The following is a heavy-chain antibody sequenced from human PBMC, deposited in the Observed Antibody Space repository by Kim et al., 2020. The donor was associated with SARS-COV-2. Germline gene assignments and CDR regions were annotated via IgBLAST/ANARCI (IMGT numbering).Heavy chain of an antibody. V-gene: IGHV3-64D*06. D-gene: IGHD2-15*01. CDR3: GEDSIDHFDY. Sequence: GGSLRLSCSASGFIFSSFAMHWVRQAPGKELEYVSAIWSDGRITYYADSVKGRFIISRDDSQNTLYLQMSSLRAGDTAVYYCGEDSIDHFDYWTQGTLFT. J-gene: IGHJ4*02. CDR1: GFIFSSFA. CDR2: IWSDGRIT.